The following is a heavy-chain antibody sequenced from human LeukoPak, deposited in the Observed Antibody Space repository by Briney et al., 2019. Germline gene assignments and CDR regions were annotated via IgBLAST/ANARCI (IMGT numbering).Heavy chain of an antibody. CDR3: ARGSIYYGSGSYQAHFDY. CDR1: GGSISSYY. V-gene: IGHV4-59*01. Sequence: PSETLSLTCTVSGGSISSYYWSWIRQPPGKGLEWIGYIYYSGSTNYNPSLKSRVTISVDTSKNQFSLKLSSVTAADTGVYYCARGSIYYGSGSYQAHFDYWGQGTLGTVSS. CDR2: IYYSGST. D-gene: IGHD3-10*01. J-gene: IGHJ4*02.